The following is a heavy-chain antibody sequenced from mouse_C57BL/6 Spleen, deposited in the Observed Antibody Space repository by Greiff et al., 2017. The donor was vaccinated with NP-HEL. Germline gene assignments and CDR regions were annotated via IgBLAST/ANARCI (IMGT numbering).Heavy chain of an antibody. Sequence: QVQLQQSGPGLVQPSQSLSITCTVSGFSLTSYGVHWVRQSPGKGLEWLGVIWSGGSTDYNAAFISRLSISKDNSKSQVFFKMNSLQADDTAIYYCARKGGIITTVVTPYAMDYWGQGTSVTVSS. D-gene: IGHD1-1*01. CDR1: GFSLTSYG. V-gene: IGHV2-2*01. CDR2: IWSGGST. CDR3: ARKGGIITTVVTPYAMDY. J-gene: IGHJ4*01.